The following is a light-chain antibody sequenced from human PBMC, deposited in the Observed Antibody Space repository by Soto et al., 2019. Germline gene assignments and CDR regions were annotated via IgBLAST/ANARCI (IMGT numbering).Light chain of an antibody. J-gene: IGLJ1*01. Sequence: QSVLTQPPSASGSPGQSVTISCTGTSSDVGGYNYVSWYRQHPGKAPKLMIYEVSKRPSGVPDRFSGSKSGNTASLTVSGLQAEDEADYYCSSYAGSNRVFGTGTKLTVL. V-gene: IGLV2-8*01. CDR1: SSDVGGYNY. CDR2: EVS. CDR3: SSYAGSNRV.